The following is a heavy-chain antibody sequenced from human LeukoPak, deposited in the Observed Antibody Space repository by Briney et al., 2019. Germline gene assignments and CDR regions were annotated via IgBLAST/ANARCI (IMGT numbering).Heavy chain of an antibody. Sequence: PGGSLRLSCAASGFTFSSYSMNWVRQAPGKGLEWVSSISSSSSYIYYADSVKGRFTISRDNSKNTLYLQMNSLRAEDTAVYYCAKDNYDFWSGLGYMDVWGKGTTVTVSS. V-gene: IGHV3-21*04. CDR1: GFTFSSYS. J-gene: IGHJ6*03. D-gene: IGHD3-3*01. CDR3: AKDNYDFWSGLGYMDV. CDR2: ISSSSSYI.